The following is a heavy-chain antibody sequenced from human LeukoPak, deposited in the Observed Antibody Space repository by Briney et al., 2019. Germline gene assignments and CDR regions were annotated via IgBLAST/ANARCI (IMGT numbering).Heavy chain of an antibody. CDR1: GFSISSGYY. CDR2: IYHSGST. Sequence: PSGTPSLTCAVSGFSISSGYYSGWVRPPPGKGVGWIGSIYHSGSTYYNPSLKSRVTISVDTSKNQFSLKLSSVTAADTAVYYCARGGAATGNFDYWGQGTLVTVSS. J-gene: IGHJ4*02. V-gene: IGHV4-38-2*01. CDR3: ARGGAATGNFDY. D-gene: IGHD2-15*01.